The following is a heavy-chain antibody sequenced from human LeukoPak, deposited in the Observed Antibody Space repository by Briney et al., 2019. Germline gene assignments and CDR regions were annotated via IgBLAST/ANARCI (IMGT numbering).Heavy chain of an antibody. V-gene: IGHV3-30-3*01. CDR2: ISYDGSNK. Sequence: GRSLRLSCAASGFTFSSYAMHWVRQAPGKGLEWVAVISYDGSNKYYADSVKGRFTISRDNSKNTLYLQMNSLRAEDTAVYYCARVVVVPAAMGGAFDIWGQGTMVTVSS. CDR1: GFTFSSYA. CDR3: ARVVVVPAAMGGAFDI. J-gene: IGHJ3*02. D-gene: IGHD2-2*01.